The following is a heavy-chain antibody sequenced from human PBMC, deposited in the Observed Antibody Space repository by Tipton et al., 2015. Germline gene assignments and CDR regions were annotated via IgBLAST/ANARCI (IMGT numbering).Heavy chain of an antibody. D-gene: IGHD4-17*01. CDR1: GFAFSTYW. J-gene: IGHJ4*02. V-gene: IGHV3-7*05. CDR2: IKADGSEK. Sequence: SLRLSCAASGFAFSTYWMGWVRQAPGKGLECLADIKADGSEKYFLDSVKGRFDISRDNAQNSVYLQMHSLIAGDTAVYYCVRDPAYGAIDYWGQGTLVTVSS. CDR3: VRDPAYGAIDY.